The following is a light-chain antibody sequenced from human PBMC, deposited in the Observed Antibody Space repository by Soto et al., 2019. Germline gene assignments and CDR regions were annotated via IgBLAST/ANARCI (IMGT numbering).Light chain of an antibody. CDR1: SSDVGRYNF. CDR2: DVS. V-gene: IGLV2-14*03. J-gene: IGLJ1*01. Sequence: QSVLTQPASVSGSPGQSITVSCIGTSSDVGRYNFVSWYQQHPGKAPKLVIYDVSNRPSGVSNRFSGSKSGNTASLTISVLQAEDEADYYCTSYTTSTTYVFGTGTKVTVL. CDR3: TSYTTSTTYV.